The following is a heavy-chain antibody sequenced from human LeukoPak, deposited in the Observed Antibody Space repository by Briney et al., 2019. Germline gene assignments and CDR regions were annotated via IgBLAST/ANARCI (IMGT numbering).Heavy chain of an antibody. CDR3: ARDGSTWPDNWFDP. CDR2: IYPGSSET. V-gene: IGHV5-51*06. D-gene: IGHD6-13*01. J-gene: IGHJ5*02. CDR1: GYIFITHW. Sequence: GESLKISCKGSGYIFITHWIGWVRQMPGKGLEWMGIIYPGSSETTYSPSLKSRVTISINTSKNQFSLKLSSVTAADTVVYYCARDGSTWPDNWFDPWGQGTLVTVSS.